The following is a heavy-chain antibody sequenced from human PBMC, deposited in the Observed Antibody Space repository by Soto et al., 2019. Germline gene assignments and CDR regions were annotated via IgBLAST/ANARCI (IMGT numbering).Heavy chain of an antibody. D-gene: IGHD3-16*01. CDR3: ARGVSANYMGGDAFAI. V-gene: IGHV1-69*01. CDR2: IMPVFGTP. J-gene: IGHJ3*02. Sequence: QVLLGQSGAAVKKPGSSVKVSCKAAGGSFSRYTVRWVRQAPGPGLDYMGGIMPVFGTPTYTEKFQGRITITADEATGTAYMELTSLTSDDTAVYSCARGVSANYMGGDAFAIWGQGTMGNV. CDR1: GGSFSRYT.